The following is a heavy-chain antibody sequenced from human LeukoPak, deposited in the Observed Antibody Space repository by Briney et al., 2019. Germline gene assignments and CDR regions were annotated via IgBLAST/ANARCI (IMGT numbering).Heavy chain of an antibody. Sequence: ASVKVSCKASGYIFTSNYIHWVRQAPGQGLEWMGMIYPRDGSTSYAQRFQDRVTVTRDTSTSTVHMELSGLRSEDTAVYYCARDPRNVGLAPWGQGTLVTVSS. V-gene: IGHV1-46*01. CDR1: GYIFTSNY. J-gene: IGHJ5*02. CDR3: ARDPRNVGLAP. CDR2: IYPRDGST. D-gene: IGHD2-15*01.